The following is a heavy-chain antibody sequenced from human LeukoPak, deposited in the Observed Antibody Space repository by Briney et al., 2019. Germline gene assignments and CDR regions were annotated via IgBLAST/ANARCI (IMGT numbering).Heavy chain of an antibody. V-gene: IGHV4-39*01. Sequence: SETLSLTCTVSGGSISSSSYYWGWIRQPPGKGLEWIGSIYYSGSTYYNPSLKSRVTISVDTSKNQFSLKLSSVTAADTAVYYCARRWENWFDPWGQGTLVTVSS. CDR2: IYYSGST. D-gene: IGHD1-26*01. J-gene: IGHJ5*02. CDR3: ARRWENWFDP. CDR1: GGSISSSSYY.